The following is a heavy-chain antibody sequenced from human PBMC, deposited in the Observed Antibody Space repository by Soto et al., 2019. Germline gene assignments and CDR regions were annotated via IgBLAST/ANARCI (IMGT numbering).Heavy chain of an antibody. CDR2: INHSGST. CDR1: GGSFSGYY. J-gene: IGHJ5*02. D-gene: IGHD1-1*01. V-gene: IGHV4-34*01. Sequence: SETLSLTCAVYGGSFSGYYWSWIRQPPGKGLEWIGEINHSGSTNYNPSLKSRVTISVDTSKNQFSLKLSSVTAADTAVYYCARGLNDGTEEEYNNWFDHWGLGTLVTVSS. CDR3: ARGLNDGTEEEYNNWFDH.